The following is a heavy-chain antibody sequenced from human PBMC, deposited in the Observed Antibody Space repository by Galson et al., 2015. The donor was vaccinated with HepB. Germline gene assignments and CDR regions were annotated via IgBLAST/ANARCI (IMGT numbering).Heavy chain of an antibody. Sequence: SVKVSCKASGGTFSRYAISWVRQAPGQGLEWMGGITPIFGRANYAQKFQGRVTITADESTSTAYMELSSLRSEDTAVYYCARSVVPAAIEGPTGAFDIWGQGTMVTVSS. D-gene: IGHD2-2*02. J-gene: IGHJ3*02. CDR1: GGTFSRYA. CDR3: ARSVVPAAIEGPTGAFDI. CDR2: ITPIFGRA. V-gene: IGHV1-69*13.